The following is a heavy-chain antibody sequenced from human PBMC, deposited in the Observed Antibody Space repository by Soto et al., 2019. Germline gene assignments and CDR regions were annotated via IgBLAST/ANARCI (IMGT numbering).Heavy chain of an antibody. J-gene: IGHJ6*02. CDR1: GGSFSGYY. Sequence: PXATLSLTCAVYGGSFSGYYWSGIRQPPGKGLEWIGEINHSGSTNYNPSLKSRVTISVDTSKNQFSLKLGSVTAADTAVYYCARTRNRNGYYYYYGMDVWGQGTTVTVSS. CDR2: INHSGST. CDR3: ARTRNRNGYYYYYGMDV. V-gene: IGHV4-34*01.